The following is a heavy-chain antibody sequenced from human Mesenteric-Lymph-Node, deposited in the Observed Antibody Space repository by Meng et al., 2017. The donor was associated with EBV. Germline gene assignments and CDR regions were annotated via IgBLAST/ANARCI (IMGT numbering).Heavy chain of an antibody. D-gene: IGHD1-14*01. J-gene: IGHJ4*02. Sequence: EVQLVESGGGLVQPGGSLRLSCAASGFTFSGSAMHWVRQASGKGLEWVGRIRSKANSYATAYAASVKGRFTISRDDSKNTAYLQMNSLKTEDTAVYYCTSLNLPPSAYWGQGTLVTVSS. CDR2: IRSKANSYAT. CDR3: TSLNLPPSAY. V-gene: IGHV3-73*01. CDR1: GFTFSGSA.